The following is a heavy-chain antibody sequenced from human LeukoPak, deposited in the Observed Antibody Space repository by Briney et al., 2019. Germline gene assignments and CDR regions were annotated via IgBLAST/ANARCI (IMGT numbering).Heavy chain of an antibody. CDR1: GGSISSSSYY. V-gene: IGHV4-61*02. CDR2: IYTSGST. J-gene: IGHJ2*01. CDR3: ARVAYSNYVPHWYFDL. Sequence: PSETLSLTCTVSGGSISSSSYYWGWIRQPAGKGLEWIGRIYTSGSTNYNPSLKSRVTMSVDTSKNQFSLKLSSVTAADTAVYYCARVAYSNYVPHWYFDLWGRGTLVTVSS. D-gene: IGHD4-11*01.